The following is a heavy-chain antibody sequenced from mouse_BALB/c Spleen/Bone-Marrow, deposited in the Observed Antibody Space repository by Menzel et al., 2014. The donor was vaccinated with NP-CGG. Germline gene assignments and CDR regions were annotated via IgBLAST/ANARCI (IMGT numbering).Heavy chain of an antibody. Sequence: EVQLQQSGPELVKPGASMKISCKASGYSFTGYTMNWVKQSHGKILEWIGLINPYNGGTSYNQKFKGKATLTVDKSSSTAYMELLSLTSEDSAVYYCARWAIYYDYGEDYAMDYWGQGTSVTVSS. D-gene: IGHD2-4*01. J-gene: IGHJ4*01. CDR3: ARWAIYYDYGEDYAMDY. CDR1: GYSFTGYT. CDR2: INPYNGGT. V-gene: IGHV1-18*01.